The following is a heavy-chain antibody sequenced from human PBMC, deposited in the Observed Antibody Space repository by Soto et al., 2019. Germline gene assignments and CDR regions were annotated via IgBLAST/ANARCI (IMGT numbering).Heavy chain of an antibody. V-gene: IGHV3-33*01. Sequence: QVQLVESGGGVVQPGRSLRLSCAASGFTFSSYGMHWVRQAPGKGLEWVAVIWYDGSNKYYADSVKGRFTISRDNSKNTLYLQMNRLRAEDTAVYYFARGRDTAMVDYGMDVWGQGTTVTVSS. CDR2: IWYDGSNK. CDR1: GFTFSSYG. CDR3: ARGRDTAMVDYGMDV. D-gene: IGHD5-18*01. J-gene: IGHJ6*02.